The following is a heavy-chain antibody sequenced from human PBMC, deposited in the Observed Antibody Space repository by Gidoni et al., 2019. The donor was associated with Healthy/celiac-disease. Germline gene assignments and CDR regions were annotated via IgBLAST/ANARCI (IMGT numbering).Heavy chain of an antibody. D-gene: IGHD6-6*01. Sequence: QLQLVESGGGVVQPGRSLSLSCAASGFTFSSFGLHWVRQVPGKGLEWVAVISYDVSNKYYADSVKGRFTISRDNSKNTLYLQMNSLRAEDTAVYYCAKDRQLGRRGYYYYYMDVWGKGTTVTVSS. CDR1: GFTFSSFG. CDR3: AKDRQLGRRGYYYYYMDV. J-gene: IGHJ6*03. CDR2: ISYDVSNK. V-gene: IGHV3-30*18.